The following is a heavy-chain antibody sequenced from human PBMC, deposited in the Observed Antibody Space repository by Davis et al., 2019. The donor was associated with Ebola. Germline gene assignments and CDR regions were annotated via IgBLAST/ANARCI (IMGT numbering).Heavy chain of an antibody. CDR1: GSPISSSSHY. CDR3: ARRRRVYYGMDV. V-gene: IGHV4-39*01. CDR2: IYYSGST. J-gene: IGHJ6*02. Sequence: MPGGSLRLSCTVPGSPISSSSHYRGWIRQPPGKGLEWIGSIYYSGSTYYNPSLKSRVTISVDTSKNQFSLKLSSVTAADTAVYYCARRRRVYYGMDVWGQGTTVTVSS.